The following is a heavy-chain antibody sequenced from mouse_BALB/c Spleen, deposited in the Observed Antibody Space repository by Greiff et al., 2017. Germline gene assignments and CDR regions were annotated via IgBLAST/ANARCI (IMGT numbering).Heavy chain of an antibody. J-gene: IGHJ4*01. V-gene: IGHV1S56*01. Sequence: VQLQESGPELVKPGASVRISCKASGYTFTSYYIHWVKQRPGQGLEWIGWIYPGNVNTKYNEKFKGKATLTADKSSSTAYMQLSSLTSEDSAVYFCARYYDYGSYAMDYWGQGTSVTVSS. CDR2: IYPGNVNT. CDR3: ARYYDYGSYAMDY. CDR1: GYTFTSYY. D-gene: IGHD2-4*01.